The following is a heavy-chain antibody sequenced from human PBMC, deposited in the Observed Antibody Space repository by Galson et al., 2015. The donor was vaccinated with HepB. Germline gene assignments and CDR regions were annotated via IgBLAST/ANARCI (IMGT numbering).Heavy chain of an antibody. CDR2: ISGSGGST. D-gene: IGHD6-19*01. CDR1: GFTFSSYA. CDR3: AKHGQGLVDLFNN. V-gene: IGHV3-23*01. J-gene: IGHJ4*02. Sequence: SLRLSCAASGFTFSSYAMSWVRKAPGKGLEWVSAISGSGGSTYYADSVKGRFTISRDNSKNTLYLQMNSLRAEDTAEYYCAKHGQGLVDLFNNWGQGTMVTVSS.